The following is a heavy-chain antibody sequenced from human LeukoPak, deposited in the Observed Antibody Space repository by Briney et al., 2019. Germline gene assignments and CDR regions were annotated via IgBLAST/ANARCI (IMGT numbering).Heavy chain of an antibody. CDR1: GFTFSSYG. V-gene: IGHV3-33*01. J-gene: IGHJ6*03. D-gene: IGHD6-13*01. CDR2: IWYDGSNK. Sequence: PGGSLRLSCAASGFTFSSYGMHWVRQAPGKGLEWVTLIWYDGSNKYYADSVKGRFTISRDNSKNTLYLQMNSLRAEDTAVYYCARGVEQQLVRGYYYMDVWGKGTTVTVSS. CDR3: ARGVEQQLVRGYYYMDV.